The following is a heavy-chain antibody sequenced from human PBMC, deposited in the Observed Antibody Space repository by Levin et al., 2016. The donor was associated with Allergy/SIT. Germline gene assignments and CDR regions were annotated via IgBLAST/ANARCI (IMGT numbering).Heavy chain of an antibody. Sequence: GESLKISCAASGFTFSSYGMHWVRQAPGKGLEWVAVISYDGSNKYYADSVKGRFTISRDNSKNTLYLQMNSLRAEDTAVYYCARVSEFGYGIAVAGEFDYWGQGTLVTVSS. J-gene: IGHJ4*02. CDR1: GFTFSSYG. D-gene: IGHD6-19*01. V-gene: IGHV3-30*03. CDR2: ISYDGSNK. CDR3: ARVSEFGYGIAVAGEFDY.